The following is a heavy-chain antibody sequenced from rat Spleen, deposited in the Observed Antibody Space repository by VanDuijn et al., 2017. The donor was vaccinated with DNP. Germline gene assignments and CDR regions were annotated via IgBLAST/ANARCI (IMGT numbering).Heavy chain of an antibody. D-gene: IGHD1-4*01. CDR1: GLSLTSNS. CDR3: TRYGYNAMDA. V-gene: IGHV2-47*01. Sequence: QVQLKESGPGLVQPSQTLSLTCTISGLSLTSNSINWIRQPPGKGLEWIGAMSSGGSTYYNSALKSRLSISRDTSKSQVFLKMNSLQTEDTAIYYCTRYGYNAMDAWGQGTSVTVSS. CDR2: MSSGGST. J-gene: IGHJ4*01.